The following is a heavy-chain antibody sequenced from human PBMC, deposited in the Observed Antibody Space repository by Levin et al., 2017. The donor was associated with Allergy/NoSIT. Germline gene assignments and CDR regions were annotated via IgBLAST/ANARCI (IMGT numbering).Heavy chain of an antibody. J-gene: IGHJ6*03. CDR2: IYYVGDT. CDR1: GGSISSTSYH. Sequence: SETLSLTCTVSGGSISSTSYHWGWLRQPPGKGLEWIATIYYVGDTYYNPSLKSRVTISVDTSKNQFSLKLTSVTAADTAGYYCARHRYCTSTRCSSYYYYMDVWGKGTTVTVSS. V-gene: IGHV4-39*01. D-gene: IGHD2-2*01. CDR3: ARHRYCTSTRCSSYYYYMDV.